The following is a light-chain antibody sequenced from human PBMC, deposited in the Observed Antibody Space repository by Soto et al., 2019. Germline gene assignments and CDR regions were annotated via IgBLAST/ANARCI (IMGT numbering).Light chain of an antibody. CDR2: AAS. CDR3: QQSFSTLWT. V-gene: IGKV1-39*01. J-gene: IGKJ1*01. CDR1: QSISSY. Sequence: TQSPSLLSASTGDRVTITCRASQSISSYLNWYQQKPGKAPKLLIYAASSLQGGVPSRFSGSGSGTDFTLTISSLQPEDFATYYCQQSFSTLWTFGQGTKVDIK.